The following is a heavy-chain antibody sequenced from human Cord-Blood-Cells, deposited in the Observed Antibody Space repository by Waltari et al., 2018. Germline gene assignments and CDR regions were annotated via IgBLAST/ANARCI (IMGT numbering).Heavy chain of an antibody. CDR3: ARVFQLGSHFDY. Sequence: EVQLVESGGGLVQPGGSLRLSCAASGFTFSSYWMSWVRQAPGKGMVWVANIKQDGSEKYFVDSVKGRFTISRDNAKNSLYLQMNSLRAEDTAVYYCARVFQLGSHFDYWGQGTLVTVSS. CDR2: IKQDGSEK. V-gene: IGHV3-7*01. J-gene: IGHJ4*02. D-gene: IGHD7-27*01. CDR1: GFTFSSYW.